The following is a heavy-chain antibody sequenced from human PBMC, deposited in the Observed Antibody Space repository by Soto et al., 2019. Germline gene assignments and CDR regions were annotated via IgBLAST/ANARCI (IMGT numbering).Heavy chain of an antibody. Sequence: PSETLSLTCTVSGGSISNYYWSWMRQPPGKGLEWIGYVYNSGNTNYNPSLKSRVTISIETSKNQFSLKLSSVTAADTAVYYCARDVYDYTGGRWFDPWGQGTLVTVS. J-gene: IGHJ5*02. CDR3: ARDVYDYTGGRWFDP. V-gene: IGHV4-59*01. D-gene: IGHD3-3*01. CDR1: GGSISNYY. CDR2: VYNSGNT.